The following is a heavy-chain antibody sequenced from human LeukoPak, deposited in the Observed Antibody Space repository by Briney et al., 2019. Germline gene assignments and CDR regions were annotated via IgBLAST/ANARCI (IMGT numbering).Heavy chain of an antibody. Sequence: GGSLRLSCSASGFTFSNYAMHWVRQAPGKGLEYVSAISSNGGTTYYADSVKGRFTISRDNSKNTLYLQMSSLRAEDTAVYYCVKARYGGYSGDYFDYWGQGTLVTVSS. CDR2: ISSNGGTT. CDR1: GFTFSNYA. V-gene: IGHV3-64D*06. D-gene: IGHD5-12*01. J-gene: IGHJ4*02. CDR3: VKARYGGYSGDYFDY.